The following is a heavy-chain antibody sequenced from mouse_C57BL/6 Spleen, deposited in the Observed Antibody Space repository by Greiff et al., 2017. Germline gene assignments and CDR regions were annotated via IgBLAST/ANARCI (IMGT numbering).Heavy chain of an antibody. Sequence: VQLQQSGPELVKPGASVKISCKASGYSFSSSWMNWVKQRPGKGLEWIGRSYPGDGDTNYNGKFKGKATLTADKSSSTAYMQLSSLTSEDSAVYFCAREGVLRGYAMDYWGQGTSVTVSS. J-gene: IGHJ4*01. CDR2: SYPGDGDT. CDR3: AREGVLRGYAMDY. V-gene: IGHV1-82*01. CDR1: GYSFSSSW. D-gene: IGHD2-14*01.